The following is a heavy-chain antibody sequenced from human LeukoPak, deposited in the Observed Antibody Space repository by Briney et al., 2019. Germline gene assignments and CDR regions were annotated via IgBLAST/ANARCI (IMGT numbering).Heavy chain of an antibody. D-gene: IGHD2-15*01. CDR1: GFTVSSYA. J-gene: IGHJ3*02. CDR2: ISYDGSNK. V-gene: IGHV3-30*04. CDR3: AREYKEPQDIVVVVAAEPAFDI. Sequence: GGSLRLSCAASGFTVSSYAMHWVRQAPGKGLEWVAVISYDGSNKYYADSVKGRFTISRDNSKNTLYLQMNSLRAEDTAVYYCAREYKEPQDIVVVVAAEPAFDIWGQGTMVTVSS.